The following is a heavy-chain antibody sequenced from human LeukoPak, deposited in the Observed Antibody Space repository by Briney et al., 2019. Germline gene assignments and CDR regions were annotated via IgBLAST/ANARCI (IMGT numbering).Heavy chain of an antibody. D-gene: IGHD5-18*01. CDR3: ARALDIQLGGGFDY. V-gene: IGHV4-59*12. J-gene: IGHJ4*02. CDR1: GGSISSYY. Sequence: PSETLSLTCTVSGGSISSYYWSWIRQPPGKGLEWIGSIYYSGSTYYNPSLKSRVTISVDTSKNQFSLKLSSVTAADTAVYYCARALDIQLGGGFDYWGQGTLVTVSS. CDR2: IYYSGST.